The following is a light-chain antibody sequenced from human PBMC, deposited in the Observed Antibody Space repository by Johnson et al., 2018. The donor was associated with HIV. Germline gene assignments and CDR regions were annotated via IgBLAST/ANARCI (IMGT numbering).Light chain of an antibody. CDR1: SSNIGNNY. CDR3: GTWARSLSAYV. Sequence: QAVLTQPPSVSAAPGQKVTISCSGSSSNIGNNYVSWYQQLPGTAPKLLIYDNNKRPSGIPDRFSASKSGTSATLGITGLQTGDEADYYCGTWARSLSAYVFRTGTKVTVL. J-gene: IGLJ1*01. CDR2: DNN. V-gene: IGLV1-51*01.